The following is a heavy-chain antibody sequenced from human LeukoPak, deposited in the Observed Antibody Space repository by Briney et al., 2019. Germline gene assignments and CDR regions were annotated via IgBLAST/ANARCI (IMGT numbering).Heavy chain of an antibody. V-gene: IGHV4-39*01. CDR2: IYYSGST. Sequence: SETLSLTCTVSGGSISSSSYYWGWIRQPPGKGLEWLGSIYYSGSTYYNPSLKSRVTISVDTSKNQFSLKLSSVTAADTAVYYCASSGDYVWGSYRYYWGQGTLVTVSS. D-gene: IGHD3-16*02. CDR1: GGSISSSSYY. CDR3: ASSGDYVWGSYRYY. J-gene: IGHJ4*02.